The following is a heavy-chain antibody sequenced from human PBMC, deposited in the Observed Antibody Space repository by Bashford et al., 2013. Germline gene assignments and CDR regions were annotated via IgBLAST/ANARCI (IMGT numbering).Heavy chain of an antibody. CDR1: GFTFSGYS. Sequence: GSLRLSCAASGFTFSGYSINWVRHAPGKGLEWVSSIVGGNYYIYYADSVKGRFTISRDNAKNSVYLQMDSLRTEDTAVYYCARGQLSGSWYKYYFDYWGQGTLVTVSS. J-gene: IGHJ4*02. CDR2: IVGGNYYI. CDR3: ARGQLSGSWYKYYFDY. D-gene: IGHD6-13*01. V-gene: IGHV3-21*01.